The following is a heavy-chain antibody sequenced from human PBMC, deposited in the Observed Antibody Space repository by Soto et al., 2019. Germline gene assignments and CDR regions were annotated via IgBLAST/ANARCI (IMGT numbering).Heavy chain of an antibody. CDR3: ARGKSVGGHDDYDS. Sequence: EVQLVESGVGLVQPGGSLRLSCAASGFTFSNYWMHWVRQAPGKGLVWVSRIKSDESSTNYADSVKGRFTISRDKAKNTLYLQMNSLRAEDAAVYYCARGKSVGGHDDYDSWGQGTLVTVSS. J-gene: IGHJ5*01. CDR2: IKSDESST. V-gene: IGHV3-74*01. CDR1: GFTFSNYW. D-gene: IGHD5-12*01.